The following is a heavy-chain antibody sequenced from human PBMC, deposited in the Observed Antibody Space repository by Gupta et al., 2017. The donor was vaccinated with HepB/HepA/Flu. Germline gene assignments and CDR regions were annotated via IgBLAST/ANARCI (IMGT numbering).Heavy chain of an antibody. CDR3: ARHMRGGITMIGVKRAFDI. J-gene: IGHJ3*02. D-gene: IGHD3-22*01. CDR2: IYYSGST. CDR1: GGSISSSSYY. V-gene: IGHV4-39*01. Sequence: QLQLQESGPGLVKPSETLSLTCTVSGGSISSSSYYWGWIRQPPGKGLEWIGSIYYSGSTYYNPSLKSRVTISVDTSKNQFSLKLSSVTAADTAVYYCARHMRGGITMIGVKRAFDIWGQGTMVTVSS.